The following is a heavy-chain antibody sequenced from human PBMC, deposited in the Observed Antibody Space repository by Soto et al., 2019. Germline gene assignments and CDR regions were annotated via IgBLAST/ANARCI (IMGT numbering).Heavy chain of an antibody. D-gene: IGHD2-2*01. Sequence: GGSLRLSCAASGFTFSSYAMSWVRQAPGKGLEWVSAISGSGGSTYYADSVKGRFTISRDNSKNTLYLQMNSLRAEDTAVYYCAAYCSSTSCYAHYYYYMDVWGKGTTVTVSS. CDR3: AAYCSSTSCYAHYYYYMDV. CDR2: ISGSGGST. CDR1: GFTFSSYA. J-gene: IGHJ6*03. V-gene: IGHV3-23*01.